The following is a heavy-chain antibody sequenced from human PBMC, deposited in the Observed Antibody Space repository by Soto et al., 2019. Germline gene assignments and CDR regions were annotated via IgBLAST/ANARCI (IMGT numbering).Heavy chain of an antibody. Sequence: QVQLVESGGGVVQPGRSLRLSCAASGFTFSSYGMHWVRQAPGKGLEWVAVIWYDGSNKYYADSVKGRFTISRDNSKNTLYLQMNSLRVEDTAVYYCARIIAAAWAGYMYVWGKGTTVTVSS. CDR3: ARIIAAAWAGYMYV. CDR1: GFTFSSYG. J-gene: IGHJ6*03. V-gene: IGHV3-33*01. CDR2: IWYDGSNK. D-gene: IGHD6-13*01.